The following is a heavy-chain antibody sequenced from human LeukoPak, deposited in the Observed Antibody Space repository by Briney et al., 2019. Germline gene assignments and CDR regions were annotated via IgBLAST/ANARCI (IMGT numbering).Heavy chain of an antibody. Sequence: SETLSLTCTVSGGSISSYYWSWIRLPAGKGLEWIGRIYTSGSTNYNPSLKSRVTMSVDTSKNQFSLKLSSVTAADTAVYYCARDLIIYYGDPGGWFDPWGQGTLVTVSS. CDR2: IYTSGST. J-gene: IGHJ5*02. V-gene: IGHV4-4*07. CDR3: ARDLIIYYGDPGGWFDP. CDR1: GGSISSYY. D-gene: IGHD4-17*01.